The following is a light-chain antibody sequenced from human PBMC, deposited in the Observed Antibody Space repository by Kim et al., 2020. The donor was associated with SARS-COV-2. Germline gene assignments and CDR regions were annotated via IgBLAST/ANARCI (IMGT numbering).Light chain of an antibody. V-gene: IGLV3-19*01. CDR1: SLRSYY. Sequence: SSELTQDPAVSVALGQTDRITCQGDSLRSYYATWYQQKPGQAPIVVIYGKNNRPSGIPDRFSGSSSGNTASLTITGTQAGDEADYYCNSRDSNDNVVFGG. J-gene: IGLJ2*01. CDR3: NSRDSNDNVV. CDR2: GKN.